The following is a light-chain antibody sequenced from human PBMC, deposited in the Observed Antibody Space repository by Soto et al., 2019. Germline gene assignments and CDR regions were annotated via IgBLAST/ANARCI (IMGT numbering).Light chain of an antibody. J-gene: IGLJ3*02. CDR1: SSNIGSNY. Sequence: QSVLTQPPSASGTPGQRVIISCSGSSSNIGSNYVFWYQQFPGTAPKLLIYRNNERPSGVPDRVSGSKSGTSASLAISGLRSEDEADYSCAAWDDSLRGWVFGGGTKL. CDR2: RNN. V-gene: IGLV1-47*01. CDR3: AAWDDSLRGWV.